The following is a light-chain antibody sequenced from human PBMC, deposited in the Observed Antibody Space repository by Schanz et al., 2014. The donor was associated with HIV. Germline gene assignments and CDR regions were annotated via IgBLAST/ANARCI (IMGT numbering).Light chain of an antibody. Sequence: QSVLTQPPSVSGAPGQRVTISCTGSSSNIGAGHGVHWYQHLPGTAPKLLIYDDNKRPSGIPDRFSGSKSGASATLDITGLQTGDEADYYCVTWDSSLSAGVFGGGTKLTVL. CDR3: VTWDSSLSAGV. CDR2: DDN. V-gene: IGLV1-51*01. J-gene: IGLJ3*02. CDR1: SSNIGAGHG.